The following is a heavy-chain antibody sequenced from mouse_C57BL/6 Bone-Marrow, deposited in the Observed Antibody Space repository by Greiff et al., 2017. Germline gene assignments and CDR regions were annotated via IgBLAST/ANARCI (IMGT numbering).Heavy chain of an antibody. Sequence: VQLKESGGGLVQPKGSLKLSCAASGFSFNTYAMNWVRQAPGKGLEWVARIRSKSNNYATYYADSVKDRFTISRDDSESMLYLQMNNLKTEDTAMYYCVTTTVVATDAMDYWGQGTSVTVSS. CDR3: VTTTVVATDAMDY. CDR1: GFSFNTYA. CDR2: IRSKSNNYAT. D-gene: IGHD1-1*01. J-gene: IGHJ4*01. V-gene: IGHV10-1*01.